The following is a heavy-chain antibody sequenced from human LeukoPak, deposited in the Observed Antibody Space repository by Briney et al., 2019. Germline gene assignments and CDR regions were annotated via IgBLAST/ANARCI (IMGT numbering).Heavy chain of an antibody. CDR2: INPSGGST. V-gene: IGHV1-46*01. CDR3: ARGTGYCSSTSCHPFDY. CDR1: GYTFTSYS. D-gene: IGHD2-2*03. J-gene: IGHJ4*02. Sequence: GASVEDSRKPSGYTFTSYSMHWVRQAPGQGLEWMGIINPSGGSTSYAQKFQGRVTMTRDMSTSTVYMELSSLRSEDTAVYYCARGTGYCSSTSCHPFDYWGEGTLVTVSS.